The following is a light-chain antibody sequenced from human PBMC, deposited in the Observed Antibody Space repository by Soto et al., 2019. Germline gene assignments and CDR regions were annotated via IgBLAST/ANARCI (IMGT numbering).Light chain of an antibody. CDR3: SSYTLSSTWV. V-gene: IGLV2-14*01. CDR2: EVS. Sequence: QSALTQPASVSGSPGQSITISCTGTSSDVGTYNYVSWYQQHPGKAPKLMIYEVSDRPSGVSNRFSGSKSGNTASLTISGLQAEDEADYYCSSYTLSSTWVFGGGTKLTFL. J-gene: IGLJ3*02. CDR1: SSDVGTYNY.